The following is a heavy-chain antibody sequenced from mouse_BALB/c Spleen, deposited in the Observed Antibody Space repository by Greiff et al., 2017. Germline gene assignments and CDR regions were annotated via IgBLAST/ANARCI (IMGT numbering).Heavy chain of an antibody. D-gene: IGHD1-1*01. Sequence: VQLVESGAELARPGASVKLSCKASGYTFTSYWMQWVKQRPGQGLEWIGAIYPGDGDTRYTQKFKGKATLTADKSSSTAYMQLSSLASEDSAVYYCARGDYGSSYWFAYWGQGTLVTVSA. V-gene: IGHV1-87*01. CDR2: IYPGDGDT. J-gene: IGHJ3*01. CDR1: GYTFTSYW. CDR3: ARGDYGSSYWFAY.